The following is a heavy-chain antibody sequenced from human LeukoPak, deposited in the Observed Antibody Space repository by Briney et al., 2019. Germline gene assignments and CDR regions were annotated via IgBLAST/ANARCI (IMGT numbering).Heavy chain of an antibody. J-gene: IGHJ5*02. D-gene: IGHD2-15*01. CDR1: GFTFSSYA. CDR2: ISGSDGST. CDR3: AKARGFCSGGSCYNPFDP. V-gene: IGHV3-23*01. Sequence: GRSLRLSCAASGFTFSSYAMSWVRQDPGKGLEWVSGISGSDGSTYYADSVKGRFTISRDNSKNTLYVQMNSLRAEDTAVYYCAKARGFCSGGSCYNPFDPWGQGTLVTVSS.